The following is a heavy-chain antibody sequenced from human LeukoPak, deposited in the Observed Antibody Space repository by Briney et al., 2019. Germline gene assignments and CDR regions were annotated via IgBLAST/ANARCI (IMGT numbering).Heavy chain of an antibody. Sequence: SVKVSCKASGYTFTSYAMNWVRQAPGQGLEWMGGIIPIFGTANYAQKFQGRVTITADKSTSTAYMELSSLRSEDTAVYYCAAKGGSNYYYMDVWGKGTAVTVSS. D-gene: IGHD3-16*01. CDR3: AAKGGSNYYYMDV. CDR2: IIPIFGTA. CDR1: GYTFTSYA. V-gene: IGHV1-69*06. J-gene: IGHJ6*03.